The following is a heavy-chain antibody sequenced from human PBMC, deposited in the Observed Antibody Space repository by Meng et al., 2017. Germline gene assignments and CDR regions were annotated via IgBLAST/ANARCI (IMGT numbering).Heavy chain of an antibody. V-gene: IGHV1-69*06. Sequence: QGQRVQPGAEVQKPGSSVKVSCKASGGTISSYAISWVRQAPGQGLEWMGGIITIFGTANYAKKFQGRVTITADKSTSTAYMELSSLRSEDTAVYYCASLTGWFDPWGQGTLVTVSS. J-gene: IGHJ5*02. D-gene: IGHD3-10*01. CDR1: GGTISSYA. CDR2: IITIFGTA. CDR3: ASLTGWFDP.